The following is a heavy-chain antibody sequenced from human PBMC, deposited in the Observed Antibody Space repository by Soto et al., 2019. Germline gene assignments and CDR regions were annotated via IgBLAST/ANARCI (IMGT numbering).Heavy chain of an antibody. D-gene: IGHD1-1*01. J-gene: IGHJ6*02. CDR1: GYTFTSYD. Sequence: VXVSCMSAGYTFTSYDSNCVRQATGQGLEWMGWMNPNSGNTGYAQKFQGRVTMTRNTCISTAYMELSSLRSEDTAVYYFARWPTDMEGHYGMDVLGQGTTVTVAS. V-gene: IGHV1-8*01. CDR2: MNPNSGNT. CDR3: ARWPTDMEGHYGMDV.